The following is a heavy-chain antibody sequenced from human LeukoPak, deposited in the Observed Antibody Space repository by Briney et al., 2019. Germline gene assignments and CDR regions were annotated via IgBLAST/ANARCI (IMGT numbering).Heavy chain of an antibody. D-gene: IGHD1-1*01. Sequence: GGSLRLSCAASGFAFSSYAINWVRQTPGKGLQWVSVINNSGTSTFYAGSVKGRFTISRDNSRNTLYLQMSSLRGEDTALYFCARSLKWNLVGFDYWGQGTLVTVSS. CDR1: GFAFSSYA. V-gene: IGHV3-23*05. CDR2: INNSGTST. CDR3: ARSLKWNLVGFDY. J-gene: IGHJ4*02.